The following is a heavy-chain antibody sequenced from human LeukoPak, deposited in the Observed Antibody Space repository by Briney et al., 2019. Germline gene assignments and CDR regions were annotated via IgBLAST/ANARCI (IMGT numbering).Heavy chain of an antibody. CDR3: AIAQSWDELFDS. CDR1: GIAVIGNY. D-gene: IGHD1-26*01. CDR2: ISINTDT. J-gene: IGHJ4*02. Sequence: PRGSLRLSCAASGIAVIGNYMSWVRQPPGKGLEWVSFISINTDTFYADSVRGRFTISRDSSKNTLFLQMNSLRDEDSAVYYCAIAQSWDELFDSWGQGTLVTVSS. V-gene: IGHV3-53*01.